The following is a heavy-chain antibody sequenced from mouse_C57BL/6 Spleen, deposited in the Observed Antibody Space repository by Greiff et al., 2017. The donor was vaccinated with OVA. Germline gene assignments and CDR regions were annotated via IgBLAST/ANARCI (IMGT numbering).Heavy chain of an antibody. J-gene: IGHJ2*01. CDR1: GYTFTSYG. CDR2: IYPRSGNT. D-gene: IGHD1-1*01. V-gene: IGHV1-81*01. Sequence: VKVVESGAELARPGASVKLSCKASGYTFTSYGISWVKQRTGQGLEWIGEIYPRSGNTYYNEKFKGKATLTADKSSSTAYMELRSLTSEDSAVYFCARSDYYGSSYSYWGQGTTLTVSS. CDR3: ARSDYYGSSYSY.